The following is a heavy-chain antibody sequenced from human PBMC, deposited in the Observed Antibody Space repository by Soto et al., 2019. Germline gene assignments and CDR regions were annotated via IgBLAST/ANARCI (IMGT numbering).Heavy chain of an antibody. CDR1: GYSFTNYW. CDR3: VAYSGSSGRHFDY. V-gene: IGHV5-51*01. J-gene: IGHJ4*02. CDR2: IYPGDSDT. D-gene: IGHD5-12*01. Sequence: PGESLRISCKGSGYSFTNYWIGWVRQMPGKGLEWMGMIYPGDSDTRYSPSFQGQVTISADKSITTAYLQWSSLKASDTAMYYCVAYSGSSGRHFDYWGQGTLVTVSS.